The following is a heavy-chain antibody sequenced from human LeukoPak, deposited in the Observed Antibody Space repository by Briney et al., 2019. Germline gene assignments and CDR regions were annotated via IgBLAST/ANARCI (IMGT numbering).Heavy chain of an antibody. J-gene: IGHJ5*02. CDR3: ARGYCSGGSCYGP. CDR2: IYYSGST. CDR1: GGSISSYY. Sequence: SETLSLTCTVSGGSISSYYWSWIRQPPGKGLEWIGYIYYSGSTNYNPSLKSRVTISVDTSKNQFSLKLSSVTAADTAVYYCARGYCSGGSCYGPCGQGTLVTVSS. V-gene: IGHV4-59*01. D-gene: IGHD2-15*01.